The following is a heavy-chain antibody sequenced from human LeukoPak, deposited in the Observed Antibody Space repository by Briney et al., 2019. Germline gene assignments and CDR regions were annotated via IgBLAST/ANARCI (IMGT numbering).Heavy chain of an antibody. V-gene: IGHV1-2*02. Sequence: GASVKVSCKASGYIFTDYYMHWVRQAPGQGLEWMGWINPNSGGTNYAQKFQGRVTMTRDTSISTAYMELSRLRSDDTAVYYCARSGGQVNYYYYYGMDVWGQGTTVTVSS. J-gene: IGHJ6*02. D-gene: IGHD2-21*01. CDR3: ARSGGQVNYYYYYGMDV. CDR2: INPNSGGT. CDR1: GYIFTDYY.